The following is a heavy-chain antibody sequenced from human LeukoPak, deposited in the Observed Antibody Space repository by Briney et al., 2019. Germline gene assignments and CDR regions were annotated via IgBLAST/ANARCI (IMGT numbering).Heavy chain of an antibody. D-gene: IGHD3-10*01. CDR3: AKDADYYYGSGNYMDV. Sequence: PGGSLRLSCAASGFTFSSYGMHWVRQAPGKGLEGVAFIRYDGSNKYYADSVKGRFTIPRDNSKNTLYLQMNSLIAEDTVVYYCAKDADYYYGSGNYMDVWGKGTTVTISS. CDR1: GFTFSSYG. CDR2: IRYDGSNK. J-gene: IGHJ6*03. V-gene: IGHV3-30*02.